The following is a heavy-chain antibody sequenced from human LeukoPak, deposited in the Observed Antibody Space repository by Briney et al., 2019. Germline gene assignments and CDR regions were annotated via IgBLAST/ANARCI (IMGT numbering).Heavy chain of an antibody. CDR3: AKAAMATIKSTFDY. CDR2: ISYDGSNK. Sequence: PGGSLRLSCAASGFTFSIYGMHWVRQAPGKGLEWVAVISYDGSNKYYADSVKGRFTISRDNSKNTLYLQMNSLRAEDTAVYYCAKAAMATIKSTFDYWGQGTLVTVSS. J-gene: IGHJ4*02. CDR1: GFTFSIYG. V-gene: IGHV3-30*18. D-gene: IGHD5-24*01.